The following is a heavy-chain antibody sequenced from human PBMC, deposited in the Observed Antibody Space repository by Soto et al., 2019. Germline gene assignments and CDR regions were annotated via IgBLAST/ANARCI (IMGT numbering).Heavy chain of an antibody. CDR1: GFTFSSYW. CDR2: INSDGSST. CDR3: ARAHYYDSSGYYYDYYYYGMDV. V-gene: IGHV3-74*01. D-gene: IGHD3-22*01. Sequence: GGSLRLSCAASGFTFSSYWMHWVRQAPGKGLVWVSRINSDGSSTSYADSVKGRFTISRDNAKNTLYLQMNSLRAEDTAVYYCARAHYYDSSGYYYDYYYYGMDVWGQGTTVTVSS. J-gene: IGHJ6*02.